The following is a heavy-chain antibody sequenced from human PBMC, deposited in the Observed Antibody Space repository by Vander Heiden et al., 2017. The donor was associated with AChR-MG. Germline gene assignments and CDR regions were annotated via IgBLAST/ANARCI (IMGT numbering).Heavy chain of an antibody. V-gene: IGHV3-21*01. D-gene: IGHD6-19*01. CDR3: ARDLSSDSDYYGMDI. CDR2: ISSTGTSM. J-gene: IGHJ6*02. Sequence: EVRLVESGGGLVKPGGSLRLSCAAYGFSLIPSGMNWVRQAPGKGLEWVSSISSTGTSMYYADSVKGRFTISRDNAKNSLSLQMNSLRAEDTAVYYCARDLSSDSDYYGMDIWGQGTTVTVSS. CDR1: GFSLIPSG.